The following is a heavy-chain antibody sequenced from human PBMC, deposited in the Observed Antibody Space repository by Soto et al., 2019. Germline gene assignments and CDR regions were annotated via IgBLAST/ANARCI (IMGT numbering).Heavy chain of an antibody. V-gene: IGHV1-8*01. Sequence: GASVKVSCKASGYTFTSYDINWVRQATGQGLEWMGWMNPNSGNTGYAQKFQGRVTMTRNTSISTAYMELSSLRSEDTAVYYCASSGVRGFLEWSRTWYYYYGMDVWGQGTKVTVSS. D-gene: IGHD3-3*01. CDR3: ASSGVRGFLEWSRTWYYYYGMDV. CDR1: GYTFTSYD. CDR2: MNPNSGNT. J-gene: IGHJ6*02.